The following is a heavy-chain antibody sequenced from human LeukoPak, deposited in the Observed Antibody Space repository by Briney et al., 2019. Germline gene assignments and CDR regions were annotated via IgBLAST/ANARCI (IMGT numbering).Heavy chain of an antibody. CDR1: GFTFSSYA. J-gene: IGHJ4*02. Sequence: TGGSLRLSCAASGFTFSSYAMSWVRQAPGKGLEWVSAISGSGGSTYYADSVKGRFTISRDNSKNTLYLQMNSLRAEDTAVYYCAKAKYXIXXXXLYWGQGTLXTVSS. CDR2: ISGSGGST. D-gene: IGHD3-9*01. V-gene: IGHV3-23*01. CDR3: AKAKYXIXXXXLY.